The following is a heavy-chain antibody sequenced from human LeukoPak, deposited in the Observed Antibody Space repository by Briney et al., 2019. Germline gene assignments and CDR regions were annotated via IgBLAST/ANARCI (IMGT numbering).Heavy chain of an antibody. V-gene: IGHV4-39*07. CDR1: GGSISSSSYY. Sequence: SETLSLTCTVSGGSISSSSYYWGWIRQPPGKGLEWIGSIYYSGSTYYNPSLKSRVTISVDTSKNQFSLKLSSVTAADTAVYYCARDLVAVATSDAFDIWGQGTMVTASS. CDR3: ARDLVAVATSDAFDI. CDR2: IYYSGST. J-gene: IGHJ3*02. D-gene: IGHD6-19*01.